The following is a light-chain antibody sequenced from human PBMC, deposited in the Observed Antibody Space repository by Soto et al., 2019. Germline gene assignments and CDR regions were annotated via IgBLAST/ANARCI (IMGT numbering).Light chain of an antibody. Sequence: DIVMTQSPDSLAVSLGERATINCKSSQSVFYSSNNKNYLAWYQQKPGQPPKLLIYWASTRESGVPDRFSGSGSGTDFTLTISSLHAEDVAVYFCQQYYITPPATFGQGTKVEI. V-gene: IGKV4-1*01. J-gene: IGKJ1*01. CDR2: WAS. CDR3: QQYYITPPAT. CDR1: QSVFYSSNNKNY.